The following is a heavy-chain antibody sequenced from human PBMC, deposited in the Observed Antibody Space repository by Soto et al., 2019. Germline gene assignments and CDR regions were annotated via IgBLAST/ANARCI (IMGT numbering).Heavy chain of an antibody. V-gene: IGHV4-34*01. J-gene: IGHJ6*03. CDR2: INDSGDI. CDR1: GGSFSGYQ. D-gene: IGHD3-10*01. CDR3: ARGLILWFGELSRRGGYYYYMDV. Sequence: QVQLQQWGAGLLKPSETLSLTCAVYGGSFSGYQWSWIRQTPGKGLEWIGGINDSGDINYSPSLKRRVTILVDSPKKQISLRLSSVTAADTAVYYCARGLILWFGELSRRGGYYYYMDVWGKGTTVTVSS.